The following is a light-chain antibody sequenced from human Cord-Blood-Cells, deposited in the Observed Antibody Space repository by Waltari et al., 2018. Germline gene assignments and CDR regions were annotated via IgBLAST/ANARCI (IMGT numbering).Light chain of an antibody. CDR1: QSISSW. CDR3: QQYNSYHS. J-gene: IGKJ2*03. Sequence: IQMTQSPSTLSASVGDRVTITCRASQSISSWLAWYQQKPGKAPKLLIYKASSLDSGVPSRFSGSGSGTEFTHTISSLQPDDFATYYCQQYNSYHSFGQGTKLEIK. V-gene: IGKV1-5*03. CDR2: KAS.